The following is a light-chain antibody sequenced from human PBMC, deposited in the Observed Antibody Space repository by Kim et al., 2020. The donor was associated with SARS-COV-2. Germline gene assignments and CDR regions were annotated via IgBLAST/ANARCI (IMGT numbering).Light chain of an antibody. J-gene: IGLJ2*01. CDR1: SLRSYY. CDR2: GKN. Sequence: SSELTQDPAVSVALGQTVRITCQGDSLRSYYASWYQQKPGQAPVLVIYGKNNRPSGIPDRFSGSSSGNTASLTITGAQAEYEADYYCNSRDSSGNHVVFG. CDR3: NSRDSSGNHVV. V-gene: IGLV3-19*01.